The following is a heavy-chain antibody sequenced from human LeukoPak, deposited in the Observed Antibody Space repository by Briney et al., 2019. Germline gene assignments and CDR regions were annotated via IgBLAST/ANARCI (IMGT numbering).Heavy chain of an antibody. J-gene: IGHJ4*02. CDR3: AKVAGFGELYFDY. CDR1: GFTFSIHW. V-gene: IGHV3-30*18. Sequence: GGSLRLSCAASGFTFSIHWMHWVRQAPGKGLEWVAVISYDGSNKYYADSVKGRFTISRDNSKNTLYLQMNSLRAEDTAVYYCAKVAGFGELYFDYWGQGTLVTVSS. CDR2: ISYDGSNK. D-gene: IGHD3-10*01.